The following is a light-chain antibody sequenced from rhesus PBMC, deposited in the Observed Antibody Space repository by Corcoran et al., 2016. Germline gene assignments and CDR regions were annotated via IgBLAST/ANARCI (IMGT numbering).Light chain of an antibody. CDR3: QQYNSAPPT. V-gene: IGKV1-21*01. CDR1: QGISSW. J-gene: IGKJ4*01. CDR2: KAS. Sequence: DIQMTQSPSSLSASVGDRVTITCRASQGISSWLAWYLQKPGKAPKLLIYKASSLQSGVPSRFSGSGSETDFTLTISSLQHEDFATYYCQQYNSAPPTFGGGTKVEIK.